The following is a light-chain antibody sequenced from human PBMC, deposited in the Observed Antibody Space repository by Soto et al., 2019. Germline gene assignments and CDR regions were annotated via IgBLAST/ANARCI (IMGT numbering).Light chain of an antibody. CDR3: QQYGSTPVGT. Sequence: EIVLTQSPGTLSLSPGDRATLSCRASQSVSSSYLAWYQQKPGQAPRLLIYAASSRATGIPDRFSGSGSGTDFTLTISRLEPEDFAVYYCQQYGSTPVGTFGQGTKVEIK. V-gene: IGKV3-20*01. CDR1: QSVSSSY. CDR2: AAS. J-gene: IGKJ1*01.